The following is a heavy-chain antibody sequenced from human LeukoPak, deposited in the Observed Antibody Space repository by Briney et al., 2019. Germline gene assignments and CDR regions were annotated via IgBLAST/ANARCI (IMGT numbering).Heavy chain of an antibody. Sequence: GGSLRLSCAASGFTFSSYWMSWVRQAPGKGLEWVANIKQDGSEKYYVDSVKGRFTISRDNAGNSLYLQMDNLRAEDTGVYYCARDFYDGFALDYWGQGTLVTVSS. V-gene: IGHV3-7*01. CDR1: GFTFSSYW. J-gene: IGHJ4*02. CDR2: IKQDGSEK. D-gene: IGHD2/OR15-2a*01. CDR3: ARDFYDGFALDY.